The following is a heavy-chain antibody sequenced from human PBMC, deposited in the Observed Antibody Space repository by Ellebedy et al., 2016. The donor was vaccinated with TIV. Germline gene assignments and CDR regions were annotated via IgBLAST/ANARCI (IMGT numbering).Heavy chain of an antibody. D-gene: IGHD3-10*01. V-gene: IGHV1-8*03. Sequence: AASVKVSCKASGYTFTSYDINWVRQATGQGLEWMGWMNPNSGNTGYAQKFQVRVTITRNTSISTAYMELSSLRSEDTAVYYCARVYGSGSYLYYYYGMDVWGQGTTVTVSS. CDR3: ARVYGSGSYLYYYYGMDV. CDR2: MNPNSGNT. J-gene: IGHJ6*02. CDR1: GYTFTSYD.